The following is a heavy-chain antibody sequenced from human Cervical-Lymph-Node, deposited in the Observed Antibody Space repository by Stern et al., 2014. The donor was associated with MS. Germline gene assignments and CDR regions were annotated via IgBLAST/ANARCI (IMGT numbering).Heavy chain of an antibody. D-gene: IGHD1-14*01. CDR3: ARDIGVRKYYYYYGMDV. CDR1: GFTFDDYA. J-gene: IGHJ6*02. Sequence: VQLVESGGGLVQPGRSLRLSCAASGFTFDDYAMHWVRQVPGKGLEWVSGIRWNSGSIGYADSVKGRFTISRDNAGDVLSLEMNSLRTEDTALYYCARDIGVRKYYYYYGMDVWGQGTTVTVSS. CDR2: IRWNSGSI. V-gene: IGHV3-9*01.